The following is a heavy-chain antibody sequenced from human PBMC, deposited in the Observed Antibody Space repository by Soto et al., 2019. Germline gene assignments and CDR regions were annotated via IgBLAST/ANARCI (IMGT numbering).Heavy chain of an antibody. CDR2: IYYSGST. D-gene: IGHD1-7*01. V-gene: IGHV4-59*01. Sequence: SETLSLTCTVSGGSISSYYWSWIRQPPGKGLEWIGYIYYSGSTNYNPSLKSRVPISVDTSKNQFSLKMSSVTAADTAVYYCARARFNGTALYYAFEMSGQGTMVTVSS. J-gene: IGHJ3*02. CDR3: ARARFNGTALYYAFEM. CDR1: GGSISSYY.